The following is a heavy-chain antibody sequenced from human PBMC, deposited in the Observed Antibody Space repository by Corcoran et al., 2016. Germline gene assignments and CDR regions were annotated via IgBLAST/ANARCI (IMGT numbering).Heavy chain of an antibody. CDR2: IDPSDSYT. CDR3: AVRIVVVPAARGDAFDI. D-gene: IGHD2-2*01. Sequence: EVQLVQSGAEVKKPGESLRISCKGSGYSFTSYWISWVRQMPGKVLEWMGRIDPSDSYTNYSPSFQGHVTISADKSISTAYLQWSSLKASDTAMYYCAVRIVVVPAARGDAFDIWGQGTMVTVSS. V-gene: IGHV5-10-1*03. J-gene: IGHJ3*02. CDR1: GYSFTSYW.